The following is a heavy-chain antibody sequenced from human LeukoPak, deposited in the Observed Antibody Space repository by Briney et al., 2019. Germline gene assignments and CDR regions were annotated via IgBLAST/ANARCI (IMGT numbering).Heavy chain of an antibody. D-gene: IGHD1-14*01. CDR2: IKQDGSEK. Sequence: GGSLRPSCVASGFTFSSRDWMTWVRQAPGKGLEWVANIKQDGSEKNYVDSVKGRFTISRDNAKNSLYLQMNSLRAEDTAVYYCARVGPWVNPDYYYYYMDVWGKGTTVTVSS. CDR3: ARVGPWVNPDYYYYYMDV. J-gene: IGHJ6*03. CDR1: GFTFSSRDW. V-gene: IGHV3-7*01.